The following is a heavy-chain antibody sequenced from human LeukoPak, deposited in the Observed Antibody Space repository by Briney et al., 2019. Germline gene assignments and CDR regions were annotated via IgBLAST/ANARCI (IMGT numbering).Heavy chain of an antibody. D-gene: IGHD4-17*01. CDR1: GGSFSGYY. J-gene: IGHJ5*02. V-gene: IGHV4-34*01. CDR2: INHSGST. Sequence: SETLYLTFAVYGGSFSGYYWSWIRQPPGKGLEWIGEINHSGSTNYNPSLKSRVTISVDTSKNQFSLKLSSVAAADTAVYYCARKDGDDWFDPWGQGTLVTVSS. CDR3: ARKDGDDWFDP.